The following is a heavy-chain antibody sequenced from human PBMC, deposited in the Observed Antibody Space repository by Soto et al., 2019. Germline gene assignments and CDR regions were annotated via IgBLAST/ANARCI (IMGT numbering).Heavy chain of an antibody. D-gene: IGHD7-27*01. J-gene: IGHJ4*02. CDR2: ISSSSSYI. V-gene: IGHV3-21*01. CDR3: ARGPGLGIGLYYFDY. CDR1: GFTFSSYS. Sequence: GGSLRLSCAASGFTFSSYSMNWVRQAPGKGLEWVSSISSSSSYIYYADSVKGRFTISRDNAKNSLYLQMNSLRAEDTAVYYCARGPGLGIGLYYFDYWGQGTLVTVSS.